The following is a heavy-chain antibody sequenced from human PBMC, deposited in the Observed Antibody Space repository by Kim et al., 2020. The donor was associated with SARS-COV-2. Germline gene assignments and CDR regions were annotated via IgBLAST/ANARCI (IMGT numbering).Heavy chain of an antibody. V-gene: IGHV1-2*02. CDR3: ARAANYYGMDV. D-gene: IGHD6-13*01. J-gene: IGHJ6*02. Sequence: TNYAQKFQGRVTMTRETSISTAYMELSRLRSDDTAVYYCARAANYYGMDVWGQGTTVTVSS. CDR2: T.